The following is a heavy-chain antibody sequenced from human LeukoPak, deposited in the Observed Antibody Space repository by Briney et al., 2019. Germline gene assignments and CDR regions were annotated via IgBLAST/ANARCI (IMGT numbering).Heavy chain of an antibody. CDR3: ARGGVHSSELDY. Sequence: GGSLRLSCAASGFTFRSYGMHWVRQAPGKGLEWVAVIWYDGSNKYYADSVKGRFTISRDNSKNTLYLQMNSLRAVDTAVYYCARGGVHSSELDYWGQGTLVTVSS. D-gene: IGHD6-19*01. J-gene: IGHJ4*02. CDR2: IWYDGSNK. V-gene: IGHV3-33*01. CDR1: GFTFRSYG.